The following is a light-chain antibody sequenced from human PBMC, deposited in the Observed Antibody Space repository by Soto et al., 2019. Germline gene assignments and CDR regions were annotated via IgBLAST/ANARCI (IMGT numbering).Light chain of an antibody. J-gene: IGLJ1*01. Sequence: QSALTQPASVSGSPGQSITISCTGTSSDVGGYNYVSWYQQHPGKAPKLMIYEVSNRPSGVSNRFSGSKSGNTASLTISGPQAEDEADYYCSSSTTSSTLVFGTGTKVTVL. V-gene: IGLV2-14*01. CDR1: SSDVGGYNY. CDR3: SSSTTSSTLV. CDR2: EVS.